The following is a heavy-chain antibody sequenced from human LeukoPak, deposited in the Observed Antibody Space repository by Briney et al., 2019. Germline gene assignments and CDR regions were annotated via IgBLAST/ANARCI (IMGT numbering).Heavy chain of an antibody. J-gene: IGHJ4*02. D-gene: IGHD3-10*01. CDR3: ARGYGSGSHGDY. CDR2: ISSSSSYI. Sequence: AGGSLRLSCAASGFTFSSYSMTWVRQAPGKGLEWVSSISSSSSYIYHADSVKGRFTISRDNAKNSLYLQMNSLRAEDTAVYYCARGYGSGSHGDYWGQGTLVTVSS. CDR1: GFTFSSYS. V-gene: IGHV3-21*01.